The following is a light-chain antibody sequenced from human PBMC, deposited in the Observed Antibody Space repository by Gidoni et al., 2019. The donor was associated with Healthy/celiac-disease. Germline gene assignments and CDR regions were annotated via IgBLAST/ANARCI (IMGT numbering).Light chain of an antibody. CDR1: QSVLYSSNNKNY. J-gene: IGKJ1*01. CDR3: QQYYSNTWT. Sequence: IVMSQSPDSLAVSLGERATINCKSSQSVLYSSNNKNYLAWYQQKPGQPPKLLIYWASTRESGVPDRFSGSGAGTDFTLTISSLQAEDVAVYYCQQYYSNTWTFGQGTKVEIK. CDR2: WAS. V-gene: IGKV4-1*01.